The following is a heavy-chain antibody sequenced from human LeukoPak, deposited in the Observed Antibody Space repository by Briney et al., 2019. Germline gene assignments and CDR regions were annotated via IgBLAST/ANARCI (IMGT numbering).Heavy chain of an antibody. V-gene: IGHV3-23*01. Sequence: GGSLRLSCTASGFTFSSYAMSWVRQAPGKGLEWVSTMSGSGDSTYYADSVKGRFTVSRDNSKNTLYLQMNSLRAEDTAVYYCTRNFHGVPWDWGQGTLVTVSS. D-gene: IGHD1-26*01. J-gene: IGHJ4*02. CDR2: MSGSGDST. CDR3: TRNFHGVPWD. CDR1: GFTFSSYA.